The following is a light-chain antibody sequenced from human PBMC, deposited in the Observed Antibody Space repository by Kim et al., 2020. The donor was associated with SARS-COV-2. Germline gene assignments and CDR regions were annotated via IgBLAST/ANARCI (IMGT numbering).Light chain of an antibody. CDR2: GAS. CDR3: QQYTNWPPRYT. Sequence: EIVMTQSPPTLSVSPGDRATLSCRASQTVNNNLIWYQQKPGQAPRLLIYGASTRATGIPARFSGSGSGTEFTLTISSLQSEDFAVYYCQQYTNWPPRYTFGQGTKLEI. V-gene: IGKV3-15*01. J-gene: IGKJ2*01. CDR1: QTVNNN.